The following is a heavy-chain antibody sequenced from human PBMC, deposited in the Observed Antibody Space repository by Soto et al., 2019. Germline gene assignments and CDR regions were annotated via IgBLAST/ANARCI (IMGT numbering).Heavy chain of an antibody. CDR3: ARGGYCSGGSCSGWFDS. J-gene: IGHJ5*01. Sequence: QVQLQESGPGLVKPSETLSLTCAVSGVSLTTNNWWTWVRQAPGKGLEWVGEIYQTGNTNYNPSLNSRVIAYLDKSKNQFFLKLTSVTAADTAIYYCARGGYCSGGSCSGWFDSWGQGTLVTVSS. CDR2: IYQTGNT. V-gene: IGHV4-4*02. D-gene: IGHD2-15*01. CDR1: GVSLTTNNW.